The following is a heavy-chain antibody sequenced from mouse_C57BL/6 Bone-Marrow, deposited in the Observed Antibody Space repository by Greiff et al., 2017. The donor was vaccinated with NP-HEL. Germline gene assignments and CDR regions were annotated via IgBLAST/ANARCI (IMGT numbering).Heavy chain of an antibody. CDR2: ISDGGSYT. CDR1: GFTFSSYA. CDR3: ARDDGPYYFDY. Sequence: EVNVVESGGGLVKPGGSLKLSCAASGFTFSSYAMSWVRQTPEKRLEWVATISDGGSYTYYPDNVKGRFTISRDNAKNNLYLQMSHLKSEDTAMDYCARDDGPYYFDYWGQGTTLTVSS. D-gene: IGHD2-3*01. V-gene: IGHV5-4*01. J-gene: IGHJ2*01.